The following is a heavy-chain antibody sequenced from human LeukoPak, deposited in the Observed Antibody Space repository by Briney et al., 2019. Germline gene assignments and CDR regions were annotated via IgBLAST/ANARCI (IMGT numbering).Heavy chain of an antibody. CDR1: GFTFRNHA. Sequence: GGSLRLSCAASGFTFRNHAMHWPRQAPGKGLEYVSAINSNGDTTYYGNSVKGRFTISRDNSKSTLYLQMSSLRPADTAVYYSAIEERGLAIDYWGQGALVTVSS. CDR3: AIEERGLAIDY. J-gene: IGHJ4*02. V-gene: IGHV3-64*01. D-gene: IGHD3/OR15-3a*01. CDR2: INSNGDTT.